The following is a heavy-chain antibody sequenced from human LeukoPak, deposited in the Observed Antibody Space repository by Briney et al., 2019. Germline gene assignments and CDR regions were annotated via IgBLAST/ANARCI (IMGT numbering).Heavy chain of an antibody. CDR1: GFTFSTYS. CDR2: ISGNGSYI. CDR3: AMATDSYEFDY. V-gene: IGHV3-21*01. J-gene: IGHJ4*02. D-gene: IGHD5-24*01. Sequence: PGGSLRLSCAASGFTFSTYSMNWVRQAPGKGLEWVSYISGNGSYIYYADSVKGRFTISRDNGKNSLYLQMNSLRAEDTAVYYCAMATDSYEFDYWGQGTLVTVSS.